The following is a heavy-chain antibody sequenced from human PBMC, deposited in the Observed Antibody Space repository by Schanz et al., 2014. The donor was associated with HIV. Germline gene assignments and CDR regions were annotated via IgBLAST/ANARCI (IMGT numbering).Heavy chain of an antibody. D-gene: IGHD6-6*01. V-gene: IGHV3-30*03. CDR3: ASTEFPYSSSSDYYYGMDV. Sequence: QVQLVESGGGVVQPGRSLRLSCAASGFTFSSYGMHWVRQAPGKGLEWVARLPYDGSNKYYADSVKGRFTISRDNSKKTLYLQMNSLRAGDTAVYYCASTEFPYSSSSDYYYGMDVWGQGTTVTVSS. CDR2: LPYDGSNK. CDR1: GFTFSSYG. J-gene: IGHJ6*02.